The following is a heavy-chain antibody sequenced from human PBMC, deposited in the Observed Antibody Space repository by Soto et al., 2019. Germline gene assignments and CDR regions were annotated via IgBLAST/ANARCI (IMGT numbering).Heavy chain of an antibody. Sequence: SGPTLVNPTQPLTLTCTFSGFSLSTSGVGVGWIRQPPGKALEWLALIYWDDDKRYSPSLKSRLTITKDTSKNQVVLTMTNMDPVDTATYYCAHRPGYSSSWYRWFDPWGQGTLVTVSS. CDR2: IYWDDDK. J-gene: IGHJ5*02. CDR3: AHRPGYSSSWYRWFDP. D-gene: IGHD6-13*01. CDR1: GFSLSTSGVG. V-gene: IGHV2-5*02.